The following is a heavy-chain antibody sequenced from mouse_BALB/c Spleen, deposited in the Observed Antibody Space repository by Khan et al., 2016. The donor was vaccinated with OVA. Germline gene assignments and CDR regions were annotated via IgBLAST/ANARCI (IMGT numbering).Heavy chain of an antibody. J-gene: IGHJ2*01. Sequence: EVQLQESGPGLVKPSQLLSLTCTVTGYSITSGYGWNWLRQFPGNKLEWMGYISYSGSTNYNPSLKSRISITRNTSKNQFFLQLNSVTTEDTATYYCARTARIKYWGQGTTLTVSS. V-gene: IGHV3-2*02. CDR2: ISYSGST. CDR1: GYSITSGYG. D-gene: IGHD1-2*01. CDR3: ARTARIKY.